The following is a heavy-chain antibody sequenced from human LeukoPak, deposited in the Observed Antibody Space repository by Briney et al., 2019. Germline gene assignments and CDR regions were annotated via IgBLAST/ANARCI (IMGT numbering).Heavy chain of an antibody. CDR1: GGSISSSTSY. CDR2: IFYSGNT. CDR3: ARRNDFWSGYYASFDY. Sequence: SEALSLTCTVSGGSISSSTSYWGWIRQPPGKGLEWIGSIFYSGNTHYNPSLKSRVTISVDTSKNQFSLKLSSVTAADTAVYYCARRNDFWSGYYASFDYWGQGTLVTVSS. D-gene: IGHD3-3*01. V-gene: IGHV4-39*01. J-gene: IGHJ4*02.